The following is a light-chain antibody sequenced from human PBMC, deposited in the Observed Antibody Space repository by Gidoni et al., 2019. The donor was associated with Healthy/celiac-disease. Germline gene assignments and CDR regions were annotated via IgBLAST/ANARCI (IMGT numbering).Light chain of an antibody. J-gene: IGLJ3*02. CDR2: EVS. CDR1: SSDVGSYNL. V-gene: IGLV2-23*02. CDR3: CLYAGSSTWV. Sequence: QSALTQPASVSGSPGQSITISCTGTSSDVGSYNLVSWYQQHPGKAPKLMIYEVSKRPSGVSNRFSGPKSGNTASLTISGLQAEDEADYYCCLYAGSSTWVFGGGTKLTVL.